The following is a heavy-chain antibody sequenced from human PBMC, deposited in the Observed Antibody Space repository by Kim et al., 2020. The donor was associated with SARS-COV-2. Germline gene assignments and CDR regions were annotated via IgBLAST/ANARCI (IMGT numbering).Heavy chain of an antibody. CDR2: INPNSGGT. Sequence: ASVKVSCKASGYTFTGYYMHWVRQAPGQGLEWMGRINPNSGGTNYAQKFQGRVTMTRDTSISTAYMELSRLRSDDTAVYYCAREVAGDYGDYVPFDYWGQGTLVTVSS. CDR3: AREVAGDYGDYVPFDY. CDR1: GYTFTGYY. D-gene: IGHD4-17*01. J-gene: IGHJ4*02. V-gene: IGHV1-2*06.